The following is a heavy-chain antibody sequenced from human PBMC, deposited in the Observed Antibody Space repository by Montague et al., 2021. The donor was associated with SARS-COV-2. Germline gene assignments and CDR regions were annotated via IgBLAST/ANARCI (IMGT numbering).Heavy chain of an antibody. J-gene: IGHJ4*02. CDR1: GDSMTGGSYF. CDR3: ARAQNTCFIANCVNYFDI. V-gene: IGHV4-61*09. Sequence: TLSLTCSVSGDSMTGGSYFWTWIRQPAGKGLEWIGHIQTSGTSNYNPSLRSRITMSIDTSRNQFSLEVRSVTAADTAVYYCARAQNTCFIANCVNYFDIWGLGALVTVSS. D-gene: IGHD1-1*01. CDR2: IQTSGTS.